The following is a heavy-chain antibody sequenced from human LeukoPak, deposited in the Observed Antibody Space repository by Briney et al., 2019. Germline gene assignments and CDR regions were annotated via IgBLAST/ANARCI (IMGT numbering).Heavy chain of an antibody. CDR3: AKGAGYSYGWTDY. Sequence: GGSLRLSCAASGFTFSSYAMTWVRQAPGKGLEWVSAISGSISGSDDSTYYADSVKGRFTISRDNFKNTLYLQMNSLRVEDTAVYYCAKGAGYSYGWTDYWGQGTLVTVSS. CDR2: ISGSDDST. J-gene: IGHJ4*02. V-gene: IGHV3-23*01. D-gene: IGHD5-18*01. CDR1: GFTFSSYA.